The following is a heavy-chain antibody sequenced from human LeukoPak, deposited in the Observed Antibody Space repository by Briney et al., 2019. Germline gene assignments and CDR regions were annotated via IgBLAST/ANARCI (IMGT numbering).Heavy chain of an antibody. D-gene: IGHD3-16*01. CDR1: GGSISSYY. Sequence: SETLSLTCTVSGGSISSYYWSWIRQPPGKGLEWIGYIYYSGSTNYNPSLKSRVTISVDTSKNQFSLKLSSVTAADTAVYYCASINGGEWFDPWGQGTLVTVSS. J-gene: IGHJ5*02. CDR2: IYYSGST. V-gene: IGHV4-59*01. CDR3: ASINGGEWFDP.